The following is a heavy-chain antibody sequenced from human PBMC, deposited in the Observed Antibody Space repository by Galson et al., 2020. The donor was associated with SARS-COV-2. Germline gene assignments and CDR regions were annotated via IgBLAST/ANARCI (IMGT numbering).Heavy chain of an antibody. Sequence: GESLKISCAASGFTVTSNSMSWVRQVPGKGLEWVSVIYGGGDNTHYADSVQGRFSISRDSSKNTLNLQMNSLSADDTAVYYCARVLGDDYTRYRFGIRGQGTMVTVAS. V-gene: IGHV3-66*01. D-gene: IGHD4-4*01. J-gene: IGHJ3*01. CDR2: IYGGGDNT. CDR1: GFTVTSNS. CDR3: ARVLGDDYTRYRFGI.